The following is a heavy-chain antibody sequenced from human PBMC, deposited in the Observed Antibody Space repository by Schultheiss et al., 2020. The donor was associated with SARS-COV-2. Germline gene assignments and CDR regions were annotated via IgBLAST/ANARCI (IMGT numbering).Heavy chain of an antibody. CDR1: GFTFDDYG. CDR3: ASAPWNGGY. V-gene: IGHV3-23*01. CDR2: ISGSGGST. D-gene: IGHD1-1*01. J-gene: IGHJ4*02. Sequence: GGSLRLSCAASGFTFDDYGMSWVRQAPGKGLEWVSGISGSGGSTYYADSVKGRFTISRDNSKNTLYLQMNSLRAEDTAVYYCASAPWNGGYWGQGTLVTVSS.